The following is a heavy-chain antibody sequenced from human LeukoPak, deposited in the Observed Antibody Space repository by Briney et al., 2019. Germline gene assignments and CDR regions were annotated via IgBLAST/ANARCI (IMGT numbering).Heavy chain of an antibody. CDR1: GFTFSGYA. J-gene: IGHJ4*02. CDR2: ISYDGSNK. Sequence: GGSLRLSCAASGFTFSGYAMHWVRQDPGKGLEWVSVISYDGSNKYCADSVKGRFTISRDNSKNTLYLQMSSLRAEDTAVYYCARARMATIIDYWGQGTLVTASS. CDR3: ARARMATIIDY. D-gene: IGHD5-24*01. V-gene: IGHV3-30-3*01.